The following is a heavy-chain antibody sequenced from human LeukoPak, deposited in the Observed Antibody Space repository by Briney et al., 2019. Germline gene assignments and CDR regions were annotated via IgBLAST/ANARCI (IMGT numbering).Heavy chain of an antibody. CDR2: ISGSGHST. CDR1: GFTFRIYA. CDR3: AKERCSAGSCSSTPDY. V-gene: IGHV3-23*01. J-gene: IGHJ4*02. D-gene: IGHD2-15*01. Sequence: GESLRLSRAASGFTFRIYAMSWVRHPPGKGLEWVSGISGSGHSTYYADSVKGRFTDSRDKSKQTLYLQMNSLGAEDTAIYYCAKERCSAGSCSSTPDYWGQGTLVSVSS.